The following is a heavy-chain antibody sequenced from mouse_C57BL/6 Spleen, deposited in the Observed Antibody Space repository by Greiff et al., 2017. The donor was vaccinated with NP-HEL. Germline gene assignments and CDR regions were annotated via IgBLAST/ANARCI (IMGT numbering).Heavy chain of an antibody. CDR2: IYPGDGDT. Sequence: QVQLQQSGPELVKPGASVKISCKASGYAFSSSWMNWVKQRPGKGLEWIGRIYPGDGDTNYNGKFKGKATLTVDKSSSTAYMQLSSLTSEDSAVYFCARWAYYSNQYFDYWGQGTTLTVSS. V-gene: IGHV1-82*01. D-gene: IGHD2-5*01. CDR1: GYAFSSSW. J-gene: IGHJ2*01. CDR3: ARWAYYSNQYFDY.